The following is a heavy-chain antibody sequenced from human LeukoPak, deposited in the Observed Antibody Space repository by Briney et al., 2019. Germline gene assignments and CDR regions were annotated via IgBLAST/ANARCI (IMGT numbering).Heavy chain of an antibody. CDR1: GFTFSSYE. D-gene: IGHD3-10*02. CDR2: ISSSGSTI. CDR3: AELGITMIGGV. J-gene: IGHJ6*04. V-gene: IGHV3-48*03. Sequence: GGSLRLSCAASGFTFSSYEMNWVRQTPGKGLEWVSYISSSGSTIYYADSVKGRFTISRDNAKNSLYLQMNSLRAEDTAVYYCAELGITMIGGVWGKGTTVTISS.